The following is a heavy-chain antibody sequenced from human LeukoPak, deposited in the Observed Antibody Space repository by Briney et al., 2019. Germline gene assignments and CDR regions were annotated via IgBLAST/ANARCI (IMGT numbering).Heavy chain of an antibody. D-gene: IGHD2-2*01. J-gene: IGHJ3*02. CDR2: INPNSGGT. CDR1: GYTFTGYY. V-gene: IGHV1-2*02. Sequence: GASVKVSCKASGYTFTGYYMHGVRQAPGQGLEWMGWINPNSGGTNYAQKFQGRVTMTRDTSISTAYMELSRLRSDDTAVYCCARGLVVPAAMLVVGAFDIGGQGTMVTVSS. CDR3: ARGLVVPAAMLVVGAFDI.